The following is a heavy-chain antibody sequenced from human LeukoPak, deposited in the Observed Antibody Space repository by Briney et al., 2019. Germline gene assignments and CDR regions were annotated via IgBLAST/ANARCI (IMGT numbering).Heavy chain of an antibody. CDR1: GSTFSSFA. J-gene: IGHJ6*02. CDR2: ISSNGGST. D-gene: IGHD3-3*01. Sequence: GGSLRLSCAASGSTFSSFAMHWVRQAPGKGLEYVSAISSNGGSTYYANSVKGRFTISRDNSKNTLYLQTGSLRAEDMAVYYCARNLLRSGFNHYYYYGMDVWGQGTTVTVSS. CDR3: ARNLLRSGFNHYYYYGMDV. V-gene: IGHV3-64*01.